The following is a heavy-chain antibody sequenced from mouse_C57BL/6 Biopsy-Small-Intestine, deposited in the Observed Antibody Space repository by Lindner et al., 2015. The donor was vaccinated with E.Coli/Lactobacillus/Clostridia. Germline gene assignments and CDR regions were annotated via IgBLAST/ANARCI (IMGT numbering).Heavy chain of an antibody. D-gene: IGHD2-13*01. CDR3: ATDQGYRYGDLAFSMDV. Sequence: SVKVSCKVFGYNLSEYPMHWVRQAPGKGLEWMGGFDPEDGERMSARKFQGRVTMTEDTSTDTAYMELSSLRSEDTAVYYCATDQGYRYGDLAFSMDVWGQGTTVTVAS. J-gene: IGHJ1*01. V-gene: IGHV14-2*02. CDR2: FDPEDGER. CDR1: GYNLSEYP.